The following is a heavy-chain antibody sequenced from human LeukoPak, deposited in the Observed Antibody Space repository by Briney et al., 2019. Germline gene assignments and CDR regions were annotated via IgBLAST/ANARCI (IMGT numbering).Heavy chain of an antibody. J-gene: IGHJ4*02. CDR1: GFTFSSYG. D-gene: IGHD3-10*01. CDR3: ARVVPPTDYGSGSYCWDPYYFDY. Sequence: PGGSLRLSCAASGFTFSSYGMHWVRQAPGKGLEWAAFIRYDGSNKYYADSVKGRFTISRDNSKNTLYLQMNSLRAEDTAVYYCARVVPPTDYGSGSYCWDPYYFDYWGQGTLVTVSS. CDR2: IRYDGSNK. V-gene: IGHV3-30*02.